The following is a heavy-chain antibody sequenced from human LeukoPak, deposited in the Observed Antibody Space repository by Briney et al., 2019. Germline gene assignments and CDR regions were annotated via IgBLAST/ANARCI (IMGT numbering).Heavy chain of an antibody. CDR3: ASRYCGGDCYSNYFDY. J-gene: IGHJ4*02. V-gene: IGHV3-21*01. CDR2: ISRSSSYI. D-gene: IGHD2-21*02. CDR1: GFTLSSYS. Sequence: GGSLRLSCAASGFTLSSYSMNWVRQAPGKGLEWVSSISRSSSYIYYADSVKGRFTISRDNAKNSLYLQMNSLRAEDTAVYYCASRYCGGDCYSNYFDYWGQGTLVTVSS.